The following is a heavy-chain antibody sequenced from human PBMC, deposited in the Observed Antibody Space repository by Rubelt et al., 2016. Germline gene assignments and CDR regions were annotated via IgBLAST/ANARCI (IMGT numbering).Heavy chain of an antibody. J-gene: IGHJ4*02. D-gene: IGHD6-19*01. CDR3: ARDLSGSYLDY. Sequence: QNFKGRVTITRDTSANTAYMELSSLTYEDTAIYYCARDLSGSYLDYWGQGTLVTVSS. V-gene: IGHV1-3*01.